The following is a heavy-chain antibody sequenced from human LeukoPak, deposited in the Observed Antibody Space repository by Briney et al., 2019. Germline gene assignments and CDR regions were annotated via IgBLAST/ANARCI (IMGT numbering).Heavy chain of an antibody. Sequence: ASVKVTCKASGYTFPTYGISWVRQAPGQGFEWMGYISVHNGNTNYAQKLQGRVTMTTDASTITAYMELRSLTSDDTAVYYGARDPHGGWQGFDYWGQGTLVTVSS. CDR2: ISVHNGNT. J-gene: IGHJ4*02. CDR1: GYTFPTYG. CDR3: ARDPHGGWQGFDY. D-gene: IGHD5-24*01. V-gene: IGHV1-18*01.